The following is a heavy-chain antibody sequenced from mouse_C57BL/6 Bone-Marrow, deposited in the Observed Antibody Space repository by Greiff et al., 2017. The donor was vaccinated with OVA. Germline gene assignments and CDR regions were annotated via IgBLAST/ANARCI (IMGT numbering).Heavy chain of an antibody. V-gene: IGHV1-72*01. CDR3: ARSGFITTVVFYYFDY. D-gene: IGHD1-1*01. J-gene: IGHJ2*01. CDR2: IDPNSGGT. Sequence: QVQLQQPGAELVKPGASVKLSCKASGYTFTSYWMHWVKQRPGRGLEWIGRIDPNSGGTKYNEKFKSKATLTVDKPSSTAYMQLSSLTSEDSAVYYCARSGFITTVVFYYFDYWGQGTTLTVSS. CDR1: GYTFTSYW.